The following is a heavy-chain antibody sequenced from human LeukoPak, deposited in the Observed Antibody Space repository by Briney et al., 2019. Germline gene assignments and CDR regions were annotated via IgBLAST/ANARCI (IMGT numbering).Heavy chain of an antibody. CDR2: ISGSGGST. D-gene: IGHD3-22*01. CDR3: AKALKPHYYDSSGYYH. V-gene: IGHV3-23*01. CDR1: GFTFSSYA. Sequence: GGSLRLSCAASGFTFSSYAMSWVRQAPGKGLEWVSAISGSGGSTYYADSVKGRFTISRDNSKNTLYLQMNSLRAEDTAVYYCAKALKPHYYDSSGYYHWGQGTLVTVSS. J-gene: IGHJ5*02.